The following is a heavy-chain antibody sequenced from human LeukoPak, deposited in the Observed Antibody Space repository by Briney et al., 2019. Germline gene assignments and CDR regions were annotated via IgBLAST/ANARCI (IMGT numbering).Heavy chain of an antibody. J-gene: IGHJ3*02. Sequence: SETLSLTCAVSGCSLSSRNYHWGWVRQPPGVGLEWIGRIYYDGSTDYNPSLKSRVTISLDTSKNQFSLKLSSVTAADTAVYYCARVQPPSGSYSFDGFDIWGQGTLVTVSS. CDR2: IYYDGST. V-gene: IGHV4-39*07. CDR1: GCSLSSRNYH. D-gene: IGHD1-26*01. CDR3: ARVQPPSGSYSFDGFDI.